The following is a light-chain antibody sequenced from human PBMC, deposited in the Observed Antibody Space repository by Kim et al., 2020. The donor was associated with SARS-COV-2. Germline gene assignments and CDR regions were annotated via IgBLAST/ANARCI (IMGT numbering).Light chain of an antibody. V-gene: IGLV3-27*01. CDR1: VLAKKY. CDR2: KAS. Sequence: VSPGQTARITCSGDVLAKKYARWFQQQPGQAPVLVISKASERPSGIPARFSGSSSGTTVTLTISGAQVEDEADYYCYSAADNNLGVFGGGTKLTVL. CDR3: YSAADNNLGV. J-gene: IGLJ3*02.